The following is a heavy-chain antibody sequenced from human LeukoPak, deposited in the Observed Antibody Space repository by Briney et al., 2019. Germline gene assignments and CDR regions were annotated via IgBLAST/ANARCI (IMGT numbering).Heavy chain of an antibody. J-gene: IGHJ4*02. CDR1: GLTFSFYS. D-gene: IGHD1-26*01. V-gene: IGHV3-48*01. CDR3: AKGDTTWELPHDY. CDR2: ISSFSGTI. Sequence: GGSLRLSCAASGLTFSFYSMNWVRQAPGKGLEWVSYISSFSGTINYAESVKGRFTISRDNSKNTLYLQMNSLRAEDTAVYYCAKGDTTWELPHDYWGQGTLVTVSS.